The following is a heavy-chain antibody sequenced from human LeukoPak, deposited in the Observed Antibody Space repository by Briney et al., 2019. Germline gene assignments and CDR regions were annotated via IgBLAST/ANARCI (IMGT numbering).Heavy chain of an antibody. V-gene: IGHV3-33*01. Sequence: PGRSLRLSCAASGFTFSSYGMRWVRQAPGKGLEWVAVIWYDGSNKNYADSVKGRFTISRDNSKNTLYLQMNSLRAEDTAVYYCARDTPYSSTWFFDYWGQGTLVTVSS. CDR2: IWYDGSNK. CDR3: ARDTPYSSTWFFDY. CDR1: GFTFSSYG. D-gene: IGHD6-13*01. J-gene: IGHJ4*02.